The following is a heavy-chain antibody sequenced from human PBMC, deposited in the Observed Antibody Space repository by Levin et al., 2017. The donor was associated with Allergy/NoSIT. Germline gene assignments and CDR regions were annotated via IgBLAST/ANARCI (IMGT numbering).Heavy chain of an antibody. CDR2: INPNSGDT. D-gene: IGHD6-19*01. Sequence: ASVKVSCKASGYTFTGYYIHWVRQAPGQGLEWMGRINPNSGDTNYVQKFQGRVTMTRDTTISTAYMELSRLRSDDTAVYYCARDAIAVAGNYMDVWGKGTTVTVSS. CDR3: ARDAIAVAGNYMDV. CDR1: GYTFTGYY. J-gene: IGHJ6*03. V-gene: IGHV1-2*06.